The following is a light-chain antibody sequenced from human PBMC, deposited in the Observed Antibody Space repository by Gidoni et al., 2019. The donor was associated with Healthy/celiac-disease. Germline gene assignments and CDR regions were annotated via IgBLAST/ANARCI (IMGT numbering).Light chain of an antibody. CDR1: TSISSW. J-gene: IGKJ2*01. Sequence: DIQMTQSPSTLSASVGDRVTITCRASTSISSWLAWYQQKPGKAPKLLIYDASSLESGVPSRFSGSGSGTEFTLTISSLQPDDFATYYCQQYNSYTYTFGQGTKLEIK. CDR2: DAS. V-gene: IGKV1-5*01. CDR3: QQYNSYTYT.